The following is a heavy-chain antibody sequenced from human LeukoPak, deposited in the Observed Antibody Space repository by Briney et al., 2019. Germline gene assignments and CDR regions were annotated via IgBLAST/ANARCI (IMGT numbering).Heavy chain of an antibody. V-gene: IGHV3-48*01. CDR3: ARGTSSGRYAVDI. D-gene: IGHD6-19*01. Sequence: PGGSLRLSCAASGFTFSTYSMNWVRQAPGKGLDWVSYISSSSSTIYYADSVKGRFTISRDSAKNSLYLQMNSLRAEDTAVYYCARGTSSGRYAVDIWGQGTMVTVSS. J-gene: IGHJ3*02. CDR2: ISSSSSTI. CDR1: GFTFSTYS.